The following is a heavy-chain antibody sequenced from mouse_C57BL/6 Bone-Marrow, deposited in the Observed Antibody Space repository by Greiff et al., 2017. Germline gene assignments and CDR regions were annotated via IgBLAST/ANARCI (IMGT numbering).Heavy chain of an antibody. Sequence: EVKLMESGGGLVQPGGSLKLSCAASGFTFSDYGMAWVRQAPRKGPEWVAFISNLAYSIYYADTVTGRFTISRENAKNTLYLEMSSLRSEDTAMYYCARHNVDYAMDYWGQGTSVTVSS. CDR2: ISNLAYSI. J-gene: IGHJ4*01. CDR3: ARHNVDYAMDY. CDR1: GFTFSDYG. V-gene: IGHV5-15*01.